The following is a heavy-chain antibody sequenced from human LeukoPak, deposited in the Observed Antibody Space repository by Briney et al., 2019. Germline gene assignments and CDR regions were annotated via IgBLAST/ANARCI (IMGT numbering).Heavy chain of an antibody. CDR2: IWYDGSNK. Sequence: PGGSLRHSCAASGFSFSSNGMHWVRQAPGKGLEWVALIWYDGSNKYYADSVKGRFTISRDNSKNTLYLQMNSLRAEDTAVYYCGRLVGWDSDFWGQGTLVTVPS. J-gene: IGHJ4*02. D-gene: IGHD2-15*01. CDR3: GRLVGWDSDF. CDR1: GFSFSSNG. V-gene: IGHV3-33*01.